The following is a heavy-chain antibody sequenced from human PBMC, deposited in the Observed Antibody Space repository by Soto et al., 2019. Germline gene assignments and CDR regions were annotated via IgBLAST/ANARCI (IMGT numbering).Heavy chain of an antibody. Sequence: QVQLVQSGAEVKKPGSSVKVSCNASGGTFSRYSITWVRQAPGHGLEWIGRIIPIFGIPTYAQKFQGRVTITADESTSTAYMALSSLRSDDTAVYYCAREDRDRETGLVPAAIDGMDVWGQGTTVTVSS. D-gene: IGHD2-2*01. V-gene: IGHV1-69*08. CDR1: GGTFSRYS. CDR3: AREDRDRETGLVPAAIDGMDV. J-gene: IGHJ6*02. CDR2: IIPIFGIP.